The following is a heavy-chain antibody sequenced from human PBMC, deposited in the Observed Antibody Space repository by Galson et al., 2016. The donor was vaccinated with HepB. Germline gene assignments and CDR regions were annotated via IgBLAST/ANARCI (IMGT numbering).Heavy chain of an antibody. Sequence: SLRLSSAASGFTFSSYWMHWVRQAPGMGLVWVSRINRDGRSITYADSVKGRFTISKDNAKTTLYLQMNSLRAEDTAVYYCARAKPDSSGWYTLDAFNIWGQGTMVTVSS. J-gene: IGHJ3*02. V-gene: IGHV3-74*03. CDR3: ARAKPDSSGWYTLDAFNI. CDR1: GFTFSSYW. D-gene: IGHD6-19*01. CDR2: INRDGRSI.